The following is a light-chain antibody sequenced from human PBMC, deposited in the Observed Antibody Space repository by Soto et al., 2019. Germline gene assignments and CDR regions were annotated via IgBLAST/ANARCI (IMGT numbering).Light chain of an antibody. CDR3: NSYAGNFLKV. Sequence: QSVLTQPASVSGSPGQSITISCTGTSTDIGAYNYVSWYQQHPGKAPKLLIYEVTNRPSGVSNRFSGSKSGNTASLTISGLQAEDEANYYCNSYAGNFLKVFGTGTKVTVL. V-gene: IGLV2-14*01. J-gene: IGLJ1*01. CDR1: STDIGAYNY. CDR2: EVT.